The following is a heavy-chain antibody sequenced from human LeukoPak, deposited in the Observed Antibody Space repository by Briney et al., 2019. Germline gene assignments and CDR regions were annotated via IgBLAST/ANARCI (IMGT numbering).Heavy chain of an antibody. Sequence: GASVTVSCKASGYTFTGYYMHWVRQAPGQGLEWMGWINPNSGGTNYAQKFQGRVTMTRDTSISTAYMELSRLRSDDTAVYYCARVARGEGPSGTDYWGQGTLVTVSS. CDR2: INPNSGGT. V-gene: IGHV1-2*02. CDR1: GYTFTGYY. CDR3: ARVARGEGPSGTDY. J-gene: IGHJ4*02. D-gene: IGHD3-3*01.